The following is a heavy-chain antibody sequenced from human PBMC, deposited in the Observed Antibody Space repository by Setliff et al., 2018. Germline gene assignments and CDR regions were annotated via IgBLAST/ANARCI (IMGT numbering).Heavy chain of an antibody. CDR2: ISAYTGNA. V-gene: IGHV1-18*01. CDR3: ARAPRLEWILPTFDY. D-gene: IGHD3-3*01. J-gene: IGHJ4*02. Sequence: ASVKVSCKASDYPFLSYGISWVRQAPGQGPEWVGWISAYTGNADYAQNFQGRVTMTTDTSTNTAYMELRSLRSDDTAVYYCARAPRLEWILPTFDYWGQGTPVTVSS. CDR1: DYPFLSYG.